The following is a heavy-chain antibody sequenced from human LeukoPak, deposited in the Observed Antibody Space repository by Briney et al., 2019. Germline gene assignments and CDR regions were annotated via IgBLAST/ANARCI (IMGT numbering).Heavy chain of an antibody. CDR2: VHINGKT. J-gene: IGHJ4*02. CDR3: ARGYYDSRGSSNPFDS. Sequence: SETLSLSCTVSGASISGTYWSWLRQPPGKGLEWIAYVHINGKTDSNPSLKSRVTVSVDASKNQFSLMLRSVAAADTALYYCARGYYDSRGSSNPFDSWGQGILVTVSS. V-gene: IGHV4-4*08. CDR1: GASISGTY. D-gene: IGHD3-22*01.